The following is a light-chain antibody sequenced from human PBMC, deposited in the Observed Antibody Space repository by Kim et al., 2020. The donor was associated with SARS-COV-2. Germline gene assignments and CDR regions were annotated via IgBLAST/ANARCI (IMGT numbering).Light chain of an antibody. V-gene: IGKV3-20*01. Sequence: EVVLSQSPGTLSLSPWSKATLSCRASQNVLTKNLAWYHQQPGQTPRLLIYDASRRATGVPARFSGSGSGTDFTLTIAGLEPDDFGVYYCQQYSSSLSFGGGTKLEI. CDR1: QNVLTKN. CDR3: QQYSSSLS. J-gene: IGKJ4*01. CDR2: DAS.